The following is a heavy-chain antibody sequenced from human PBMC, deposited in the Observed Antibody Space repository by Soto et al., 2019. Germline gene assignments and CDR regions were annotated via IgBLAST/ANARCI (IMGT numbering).Heavy chain of an antibody. V-gene: IGHV1-18*01. Sequence: QVQLVQYGAEVKKPGASVKVSCKASGYTFTSYGISWVRQAPGQGLEWMGWISAYNGNTNYAQKLQGRVTMTTDTSTSTAYMELRSLRSDDTAVYYCARGHYDILTPHIYGMDVWGQGTTVTVSS. CDR2: ISAYNGNT. D-gene: IGHD3-9*01. CDR3: ARGHYDILTPHIYGMDV. CDR1: GYTFTSYG. J-gene: IGHJ6*02.